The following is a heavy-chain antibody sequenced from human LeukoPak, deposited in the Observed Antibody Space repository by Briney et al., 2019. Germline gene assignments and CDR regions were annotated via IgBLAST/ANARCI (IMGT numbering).Heavy chain of an antibody. J-gene: IGHJ6*03. D-gene: IGHD6-6*01. CDR2: IIPIFGTA. V-gene: IGHV1-69*05. Sequence: SVKVSCKASGGTFSSYAISWVRQAPGQGLEWVGGIIPIFGTANYAQKFQGRVTITTDESTSTAYMELSSLRSEDTAVYYCARGVSEDVPHYYYYMDVWGKGTTVTVSS. CDR3: ARGVSEDVPHYYYYMDV. CDR1: GGTFSSYA.